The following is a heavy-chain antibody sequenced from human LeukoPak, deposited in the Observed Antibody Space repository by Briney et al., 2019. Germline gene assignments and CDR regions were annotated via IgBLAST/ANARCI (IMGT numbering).Heavy chain of an antibody. V-gene: IGHV4-38-2*02. D-gene: IGHD5-18*01. CDR3: ARAPVGYSYGLRHIYYMDV. CDR1: GYSISSSYY. Sequence: PSETLSLTCSVSGYSISSSYYWGWIRQVPGKGLEWIGSVYNRGTNHYNPSLKSRVTISVDTSKQEFSLILSSVTASDTALYYCARAPVGYSYGLRHIYYMDVWGKGTTVTVSS. J-gene: IGHJ6*03. CDR2: VYNRGTN.